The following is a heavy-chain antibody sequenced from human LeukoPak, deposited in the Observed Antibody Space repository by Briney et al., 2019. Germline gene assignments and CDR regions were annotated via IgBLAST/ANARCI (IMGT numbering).Heavy chain of an antibody. J-gene: IGHJ4*02. D-gene: IGHD1-1*01. Sequence: GESLKISCTGSGYSFTNYFTGWVRQMPGQGLEWMRIICPGDSDTRYSPSFQGHVTISADKSISTAYLQWSSLKASDTAMYYCVRPSQLVLGSSIGLFDYWGQGTLVTVSS. V-gene: IGHV5-51*01. CDR2: ICPGDSDT. CDR1: GYSFTNYF. CDR3: VRPSQLVLGSSIGLFDY.